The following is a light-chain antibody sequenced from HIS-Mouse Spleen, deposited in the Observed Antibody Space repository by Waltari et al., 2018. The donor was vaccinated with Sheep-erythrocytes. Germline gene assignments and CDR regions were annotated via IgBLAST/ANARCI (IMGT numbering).Light chain of an antibody. CDR2: EGS. V-gene: IGLV2-23*01. CDR1: SSDVGSYTL. J-gene: IGLJ1*01. CDR3: CSYAGSSTFV. Sequence: QSALTQPASVSGSPGQSITISCTGTSSDVGSYTLVSWYQQHPGKAPKLMIYEGSKRPSGVSNRSSGSKSGNTASLTIAGLQAEDEADYYCCSYAGSSTFVFGTGTKVTVL.